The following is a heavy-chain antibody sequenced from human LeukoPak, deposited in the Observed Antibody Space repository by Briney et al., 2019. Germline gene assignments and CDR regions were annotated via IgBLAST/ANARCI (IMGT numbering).Heavy chain of an antibody. D-gene: IGHD2-21*02. V-gene: IGHV3-33*08. CDR1: GLTFSTYN. Sequence: GGSLRLSCAASGLTFSTYNMNWVRQAPGKGLEWVAVIWYDGSSKYYADSVKGRFTISRDNSKKTLYLQMNSLRAEDTAVYYCARDYCGGDCYVDYWGQGTLVTVSS. CDR3: ARDYCGGDCYVDY. J-gene: IGHJ4*02. CDR2: IWYDGSSK.